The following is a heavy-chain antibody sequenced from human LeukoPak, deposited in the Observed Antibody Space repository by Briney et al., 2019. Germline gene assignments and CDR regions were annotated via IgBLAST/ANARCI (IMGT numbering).Heavy chain of an antibody. CDR3: ARLRTEEWLVQNYFDY. CDR1: GHTFTGYY. J-gene: IGHJ4*02. V-gene: IGHV1-2*06. CDR2: INPNSGGT. D-gene: IGHD6-19*01. Sequence: GASVKVSCKASGHTFTGYYMHWVRQAPGQGLEWMGRINPNSGGTNYAQKFQGRVTMTRDTSISTAYMELSRLRSDDTAVYYCARLRTEEWLVQNYFDYWGQGTLVTVSS.